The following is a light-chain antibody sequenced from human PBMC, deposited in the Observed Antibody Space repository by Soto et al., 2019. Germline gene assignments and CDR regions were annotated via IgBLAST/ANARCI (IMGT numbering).Light chain of an antibody. CDR2: DVN. Sequence: QSALTQPASVSGSPGQSITISCTGTSTDIGNYNLVSWYQQHPGKAPKVMIYDVNKRPSGASNRFSGSKSGNTASLTISGLQAEDEANYYFCSYAGSDTFVVFGGGTQLT. V-gene: IGLV2-23*02. CDR3: CSYAGSDTFVV. CDR1: STDIGNYNL. J-gene: IGLJ3*02.